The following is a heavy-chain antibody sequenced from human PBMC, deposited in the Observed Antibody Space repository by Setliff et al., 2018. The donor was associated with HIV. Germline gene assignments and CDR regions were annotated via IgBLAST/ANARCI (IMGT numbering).Heavy chain of an antibody. Sequence: PGESLKISCKTSGYDFTTNWVGWVRQMPGKGLEWMGIIRPADSDTRVNPSFQGHVTISADKSISTTYLQWSSLRASDTAMYYCARVFSAGWFDPWGQGTLVTVS. J-gene: IGHJ5*02. V-gene: IGHV5-51*01. CDR1: GYDFTTNW. D-gene: IGHD6-13*01. CDR3: ARVFSAGWFDP. CDR2: IRPADSDT.